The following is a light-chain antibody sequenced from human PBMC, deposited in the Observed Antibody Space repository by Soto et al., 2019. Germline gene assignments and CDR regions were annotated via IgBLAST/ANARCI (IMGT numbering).Light chain of an antibody. V-gene: IGLV1-47*01. CDR2: RNN. CDR3: AAWDAGLSVL. Sequence: QSVLTQPPSASGTPGQRVTISCSGSSSNVGSNYVYWYQQLPGTAPKLLIYRNNQRPSGVPDRFSGSKSGTSASLATSGLRSEDDAANYCAAWDAGLSVLFGGGTKLTVL. CDR1: SSNVGSNY. J-gene: IGLJ2*01.